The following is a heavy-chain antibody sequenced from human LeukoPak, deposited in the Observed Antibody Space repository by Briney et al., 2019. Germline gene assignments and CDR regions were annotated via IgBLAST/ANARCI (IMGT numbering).Heavy chain of an antibody. CDR3: ARGLPPIDYYFDY. J-gene: IGHJ4*02. CDR1: GFTFSSYS. CDR2: ISSSSSYI. Sequence: GGSLRLSCAASGFTFSSYSMNWVRQAPGKGLEWVSSISSSSSYIYYADSVKGRFSISRDNSKNMLYLQMNSLRDEDTAVYYCARGLPPIDYYFDYWGQGTLVTVSS. V-gene: IGHV3-21*01. D-gene: IGHD3-16*01.